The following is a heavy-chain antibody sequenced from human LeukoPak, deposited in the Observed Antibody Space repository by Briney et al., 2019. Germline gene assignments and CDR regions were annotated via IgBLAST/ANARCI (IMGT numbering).Heavy chain of an antibody. J-gene: IGHJ4*02. V-gene: IGHV3-23*01. CDR2: ISGSGGST. D-gene: IGHD6-19*01. CDR1: GFTFSSYG. Sequence: GGSLRLSCAASGFTFSSYGMSWVRQAPGKGLEWVSAISGSGGSTYYADSVKGRFTISRDNSKNTLYLQMNSLRAEDTAVYYCAKESGIAVAGFSDYWGQGTLVTVSS. CDR3: AKESGIAVAGFSDY.